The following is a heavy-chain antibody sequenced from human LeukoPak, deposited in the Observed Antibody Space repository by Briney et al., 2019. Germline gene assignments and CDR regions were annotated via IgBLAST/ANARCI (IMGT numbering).Heavy chain of an antibody. Sequence: SETLSLTCTVSGYSISSGYFWGWIRQPPGKGLECIGTIYHSGSTNYNPSLKSRVTISVDTSKNQFSLKLSSVTAADTAVYYCARHKDYYYSYMDVWGKGTTVTISS. CDR2: IYHSGST. CDR1: GYSISSGYF. V-gene: IGHV4-38-2*02. J-gene: IGHJ6*03. CDR3: ARHKDYYYSYMDV.